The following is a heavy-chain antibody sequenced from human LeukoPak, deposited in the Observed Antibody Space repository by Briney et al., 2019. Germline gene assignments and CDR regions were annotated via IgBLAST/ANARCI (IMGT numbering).Heavy chain of an antibody. J-gene: IGHJ6*02. CDR1: GFTFSNYW. CDR3: TRGGRSFGGMDV. Sequence: GGSLRLSCAASGFTFSNYWMHWVRQAPGGGLEWVAVISYDGSDKKYGDSAKGRFTISRDNSKNTLYLQMNSLRAEDTAVYYCTRGGRSFGGMDVWGQGTTVTVSS. CDR2: ISYDGSDK. D-gene: IGHD2-15*01. V-gene: IGHV3-30*03.